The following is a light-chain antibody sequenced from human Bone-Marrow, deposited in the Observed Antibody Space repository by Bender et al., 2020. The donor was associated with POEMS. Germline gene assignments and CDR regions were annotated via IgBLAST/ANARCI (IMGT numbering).Light chain of an antibody. CDR3: QVRDTISDHHV. J-gene: IGLJ1*01. CDR2: GYN. Sequence: QSVLTQPPSVSGAPGQRVTISCTGSSSNTGSGYDINWYQHLPGTAPKLLIYGYNNRPSGVPDRFSGSNSGNTATLTISRVEAGDEADYFCQVRDTISDHHVFGSGTKVTVL. CDR1: SSNTGSGYD. V-gene: IGLV1-40*01.